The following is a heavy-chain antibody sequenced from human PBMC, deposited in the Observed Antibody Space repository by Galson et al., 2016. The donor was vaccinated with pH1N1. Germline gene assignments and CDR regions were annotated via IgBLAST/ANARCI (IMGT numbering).Heavy chain of an antibody. Sequence: SGAEVKQPGESLKISCKASGYRFTRYWIAWVRQVPGKGLEWVGVVNPGGSTIRYSPPFQGQVTISSDKSINTAYLQWISLKASDTATYYCARQYDFGDYRGDAFDIWGQGTMVIVSS. CDR2: VNPGGSTI. J-gene: IGHJ3*02. D-gene: IGHD4-17*01. CDR1: GYRFTRYW. CDR3: ARQYDFGDYRGDAFDI. V-gene: IGHV5-51*03.